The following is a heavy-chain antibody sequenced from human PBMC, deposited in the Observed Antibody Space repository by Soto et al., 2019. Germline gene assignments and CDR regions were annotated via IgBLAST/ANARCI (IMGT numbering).Heavy chain of an antibody. V-gene: IGHV1-3*01. CDR2: INAGNDNI. D-gene: IGHD2-15*01. Sequence: ASVKVSCKASGYTFTRYTKYLVRQAPGQRLECMGWINAGNDNIKYSQNFQGRVTITSDTSATTAYMELSSLTSEDTAIYYCAIFGGSVSGWGQGTLVTVSS. CDR1: GYTFTRYT. CDR3: AIFGGSVSG. J-gene: IGHJ4*02.